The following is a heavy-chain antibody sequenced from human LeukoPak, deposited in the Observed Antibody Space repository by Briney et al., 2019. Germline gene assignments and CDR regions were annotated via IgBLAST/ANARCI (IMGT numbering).Heavy chain of an antibody. CDR2: ISAYNGNT. V-gene: IGHV1-18*04. CDR1: GYTFTSYG. Sequence: ASVKVSCKASGYTFTSYGISWVRQAPGQGREWMGWISAYNGNTNYAQKLQGRVTMTTDTSTTTAYMELRRLRSDATAVYYCARGPFTLTFGGPSLDYWGQGTLVTVSS. CDR3: ARGPFTLTFGGPSLDY. J-gene: IGHJ4*02. D-gene: IGHD3-16*01.